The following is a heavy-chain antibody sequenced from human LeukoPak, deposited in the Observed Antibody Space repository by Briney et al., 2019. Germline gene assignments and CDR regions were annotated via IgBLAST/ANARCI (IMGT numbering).Heavy chain of an antibody. J-gene: IGHJ6*04. CDR1: GGSISSSSYY. D-gene: IGHD1-26*01. CDR3: ARDIGSSTPSGF. V-gene: IGHV4-39*07. Sequence: SETLSLTCTVSGGSISSSSYYWGWIRQPPGKGLEWIGSIYYSGSTYYNPSLKSRVTISVDTSKNQFSLKLSSVTAADTAVYYCARDIGSSTPSGFWGKGTTVTVSS. CDR2: IYYSGST.